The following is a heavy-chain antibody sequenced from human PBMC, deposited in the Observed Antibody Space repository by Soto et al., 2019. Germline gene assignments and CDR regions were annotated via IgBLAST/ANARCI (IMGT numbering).Heavy chain of an antibody. V-gene: IGHV2-26*01. J-gene: IGHJ6*02. CDR3: ARILPSYYDGSGSYYNGYYYYGMDV. Sequence: QVTLKESGPVLVKPTETLTLTCTVSGFSLSNARMGVSWIRQPPGKALEWLAHTFSNDEKSYSTSLKSRLTISKDTSKSQVVLTMTNMDPVDTATYYCARILPSYYDGSGSYYNGYYYYGMDVWGHGTTVTVSS. CDR1: GFSLSNARMG. D-gene: IGHD3-10*01. CDR2: TFSNDEK.